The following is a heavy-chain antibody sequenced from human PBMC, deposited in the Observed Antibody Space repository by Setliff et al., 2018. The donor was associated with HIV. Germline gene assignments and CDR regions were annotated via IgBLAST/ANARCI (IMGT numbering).Heavy chain of an antibody. V-gene: IGHV4-31*03. CDR1: GGSISSVNYY. CDR3: ARDNVETGGSGYAFDY. D-gene: IGHD3-22*01. J-gene: IGHJ4*02. CDR2: ITQSGST. Sequence: SETLSLTCTVSGGSISSVNYYWSWIRQHPGKGLEWIGYITQSGSTYYNPSLKSRATLSLGTSKNQFSLRLSSVTAADTAVYYCARDNVETGGSGYAFDYWGQGALVTVPQ.